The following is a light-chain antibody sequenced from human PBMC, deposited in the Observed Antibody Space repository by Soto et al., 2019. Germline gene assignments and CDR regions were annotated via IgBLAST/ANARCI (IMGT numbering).Light chain of an antibody. CDR2: GAS. J-gene: IGKJ2*01. CDR1: QGIGSD. V-gene: IGKV1-6*01. CDR3: LQHYGFPYT. Sequence: AIQMTQSPSSLSASVGDRVTITCRASQGIGSDLGWYQQKPGKAPRLLIYGASSLQSGVPSRFSGSGSGTDFTLTISSLRPEDFATYYCLQHYGFPYTFGQGTKLEIK.